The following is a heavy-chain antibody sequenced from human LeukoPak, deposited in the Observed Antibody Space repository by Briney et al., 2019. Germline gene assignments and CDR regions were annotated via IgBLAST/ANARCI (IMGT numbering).Heavy chain of an antibody. CDR2: ISSSSSYI. Sequence: GGSLRLSCAASGFTFSSYSMNWVRQAPGKGLEWVSSISSSSSYIYYADSVKGRFTISRDNAKNSLYLQMNSLRAEDTAVYYCARDRSVVSGYYYDSSGYYYIFDYWGQGTLVTVSS. D-gene: IGHD3-22*01. V-gene: IGHV3-21*01. CDR3: ARDRSVVSGYYYDSSGYYYIFDY. J-gene: IGHJ4*02. CDR1: GFTFSSYS.